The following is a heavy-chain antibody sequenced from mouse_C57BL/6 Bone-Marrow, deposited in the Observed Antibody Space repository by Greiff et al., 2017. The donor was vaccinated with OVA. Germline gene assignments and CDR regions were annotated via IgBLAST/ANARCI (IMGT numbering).Heavy chain of an antibody. D-gene: IGHD2-3*01. CDR2: IWRGGST. V-gene: IGHV2-5*01. CDR1: GFSLTSYG. Sequence: QVQLQQSGPGLVQPSQSLSITCTVSGFSLTSYGVHWVRQSPGKGLEWLGVIWRGGSTDYNAAFMSRLSITKDNSKSQVFFKMNSLQADDTAIYDCAKWDDGYYYWYFDVWGTGTTVTVSS. CDR3: AKWDDGYYYWYFDV. J-gene: IGHJ1*03.